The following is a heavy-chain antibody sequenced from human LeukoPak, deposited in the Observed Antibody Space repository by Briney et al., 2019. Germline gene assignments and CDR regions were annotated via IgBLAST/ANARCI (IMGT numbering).Heavy chain of an antibody. CDR1: GFTFTSYA. V-gene: IGHV3-15*01. J-gene: IGHJ4*02. CDR2: IKSKTDGGTT. Sequence: GGSLRLSCAASGFTFTSYAMSWVRQAPGKGLEWVGRIKSKTDGGTTDYAAPVKGRFTISRDDSKNTLYLQMNSLKTEDTAVYYCTTGITMVRGVIHLIDYWGQGTLVTVSS. D-gene: IGHD3-10*01. CDR3: TTGITMVRGVIHLIDY.